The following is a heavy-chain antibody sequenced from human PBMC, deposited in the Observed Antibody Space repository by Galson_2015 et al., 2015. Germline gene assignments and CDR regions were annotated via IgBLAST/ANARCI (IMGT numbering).Heavy chain of an antibody. Sequence: SLRLSCAASEFTFSTYGMHWVRQAPGKGLEWVAVISYDGSNKFYADSVKGRFTISRDNSRNTVYLQMNSLRPEDTAVYYCAKDPRPGYSYGLYGMDVWGQGTTDTVSS. CDR2: ISYDGSNK. V-gene: IGHV3-30*18. CDR3: AKDPRPGYSYGLYGMDV. J-gene: IGHJ6*02. D-gene: IGHD5-18*01. CDR1: EFTFSTYG.